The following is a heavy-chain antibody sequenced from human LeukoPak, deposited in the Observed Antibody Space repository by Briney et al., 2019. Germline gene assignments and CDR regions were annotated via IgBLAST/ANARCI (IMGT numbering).Heavy chain of an antibody. CDR1: GGSISSYY. V-gene: IGHV4-59*08. D-gene: IGHD3-3*01. CDR2: IYYSGST. J-gene: IGHJ5*02. CDR3: ARHKYDFWSGYYLNWFDP. Sequence: SETLSLTCTVSGGSISSYYWSWIRQPPGKGLEWIGYIYYSGSTNYNPSLKSRVTISVDTSKNQFSLKLSSVTAADTAVYYCARHKYDFWSGYYLNWFDPWGQGTLVTVSS.